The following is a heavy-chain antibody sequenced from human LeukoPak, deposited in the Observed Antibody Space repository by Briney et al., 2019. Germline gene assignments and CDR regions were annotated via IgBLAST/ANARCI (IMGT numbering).Heavy chain of an antibody. CDR3: VRKFATGD. CDR1: GFTFSSHL. CDR2: VNSDESAT. V-gene: IGHV3-74*01. D-gene: IGHD1-14*01. Sequence: GGSLRLSCAGSGFTFSSHLMHGVGQAQGTGLVGVSSVNSDESATNYADSVKGRFTISRENAKNTLYLQMNSLRVEDTAVYYCVRKFATGDWGQGTLVTVSS. J-gene: IGHJ4*02.